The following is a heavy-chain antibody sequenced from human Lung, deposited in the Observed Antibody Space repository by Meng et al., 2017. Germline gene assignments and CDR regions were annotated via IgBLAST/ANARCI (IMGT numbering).Heavy chain of an antibody. CDR1: GGAISSSNW. V-gene: IGHV4-4*02. Sequence: QGPPTEQCPGLVEPSWTLSPTVAASGGAISSSNWCSCVRQPPGKGLEWIGEIYHSGSTNYNPSLKSRVTISVDKSKNQFSLKLSSVTAADTAVYYCARRGLWLDPQNFDYWGQGTLVTVSS. CDR3: ARRGLWLDPQNFDY. J-gene: IGHJ4*02. CDR2: IYHSGST. D-gene: IGHD6-19*01.